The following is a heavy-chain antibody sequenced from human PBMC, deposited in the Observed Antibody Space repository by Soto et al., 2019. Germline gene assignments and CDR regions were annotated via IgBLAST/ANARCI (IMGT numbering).Heavy chain of an antibody. Sequence: GGSLRLSCAASGFTFSSYSMNWVRQAPGKGLEWVSSISSSSSYIYYADSVKGRFTISRDNAKNSLYLQMNSLRAEDTAVYYCARPNYGSATYYFDYWGQGTLVTVSS. CDR3: ARPNYGSATYYFDY. D-gene: IGHD3-10*01. V-gene: IGHV3-21*01. CDR2: ISSSSSYI. CDR1: GFTFSSYS. J-gene: IGHJ4*02.